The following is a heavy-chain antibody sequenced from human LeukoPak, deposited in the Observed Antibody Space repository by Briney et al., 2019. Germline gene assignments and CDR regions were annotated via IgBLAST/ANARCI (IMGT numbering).Heavy chain of an antibody. Sequence: GGSLRLSCVASGFPFTSFAMSWVRQAPGKGLEWVSSITSDGNTYTADSVRGRFTVSRDISKNTLYLQMSSLRAEDTAVYYCAKGPWPTRGDFDSWGQGTLVTVSS. D-gene: IGHD1/OR15-1a*01. V-gene: IGHV3-23*01. CDR2: ITSDGNT. CDR1: GFPFTSFA. CDR3: AKGPWPTRGDFDS. J-gene: IGHJ4*02.